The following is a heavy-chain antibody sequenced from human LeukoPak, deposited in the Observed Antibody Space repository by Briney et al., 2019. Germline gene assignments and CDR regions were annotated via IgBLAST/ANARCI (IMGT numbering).Heavy chain of an antibody. CDR1: GYTFANYY. D-gene: IGHD1-1*01. J-gene: IGHJ4*02. Sequence: ASVKVSCKASGYTFANYYIHWMRQAPGQGLEWMGLLNPRSGSSTCAQRFQGRVTMTRDTSTSTVYMEVSSLRAEDTAVYYCATEGNAIGGTSRFFDYWGQGTLVAVSS. CDR3: ATEGNAIGGTSRFFDY. CDR2: LNPRSGSS. V-gene: IGHV1-46*03.